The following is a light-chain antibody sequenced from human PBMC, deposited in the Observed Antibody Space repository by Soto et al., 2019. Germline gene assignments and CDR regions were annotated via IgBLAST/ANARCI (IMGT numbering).Light chain of an antibody. Sequence: QSVLTQPRSVSGSPGQSVTISCTGTSSDVGGYKYVSWYQQHPGKAPKLVIYDVSKRPSGVPERFSGAKSGNTASLTISGLQAGDEADYYCCSYAGSYTLVFGGGTKLTVL. CDR3: CSYAGSYTLV. J-gene: IGLJ2*01. CDR2: DVS. CDR1: SSDVGGYKY. V-gene: IGLV2-11*01.